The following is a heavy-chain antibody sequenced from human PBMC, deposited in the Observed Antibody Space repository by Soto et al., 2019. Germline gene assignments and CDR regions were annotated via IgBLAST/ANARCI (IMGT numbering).Heavy chain of an antibody. J-gene: IGHJ6*02. Sequence: GGSLRLSCAASGFTFGTYTMNWVRQAPGKGLEWVSSINSDSDYIYYADSVRGRLTSSRDNAKNSLYLQMNSLRDEDTTVYYCAGGSIAAYEGYYYGMDVWGQGTTVTVSS. CDR3: AGGSIAAYEGYYYGMDV. V-gene: IGHV3-21*01. CDR1: GFTFGTYT. CDR2: INSDSDYI. D-gene: IGHD6-6*01.